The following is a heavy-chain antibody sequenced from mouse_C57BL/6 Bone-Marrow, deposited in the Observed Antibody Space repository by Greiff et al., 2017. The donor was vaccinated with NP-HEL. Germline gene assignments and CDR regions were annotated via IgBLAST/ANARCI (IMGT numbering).Heavy chain of an antibody. V-gene: IGHV5-4*01. CDR2: ISDGGSYT. D-gene: IGHD1-1*01. CDR1: GFTFSSYA. CDR3: ARDRRLLYAMDY. J-gene: IGHJ4*01. Sequence: DVKLVESGGGLVKPGGSLKLSCAASGFTFSSYAMSWVRQTPEKRLEWVATISDGGSYTYYPDNVKGRFTISRDNAKNNLYLQMSHLKSEDTAMYYCARDRRLLYAMDYWGQGTSVTVSS.